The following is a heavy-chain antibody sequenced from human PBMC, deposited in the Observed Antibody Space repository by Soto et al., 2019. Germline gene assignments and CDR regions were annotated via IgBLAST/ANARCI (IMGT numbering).Heavy chain of an antibody. CDR1: GGTFSSYA. Sequence: QVQLVQSGAEVKKPGSSVKVSCKASGGTFSSYAITWVRQAPGQGLEWMGGIIPGFGTANYAQNFQGRVTITADESTSTAYMELSSLRSEDTAVYYCASSGFSYVYASYRYYGMDVWAQGTTVTVSS. J-gene: IGHJ6*02. CDR2: IIPGFGTA. CDR3: ASSGFSYVYASYRYYGMDV. D-gene: IGHD5-18*01. V-gene: IGHV1-69*12.